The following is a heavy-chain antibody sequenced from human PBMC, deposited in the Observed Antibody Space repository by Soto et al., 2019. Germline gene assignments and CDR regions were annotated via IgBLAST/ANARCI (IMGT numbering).Heavy chain of an antibody. V-gene: IGHV4-59*01. D-gene: IGHD3-3*01. CDR1: AGSISSYY. CDR2: IYYSGST. CDR3: ARSRYYDFWSGYYNRYYYGMDV. Sequence: PSETLSLTCNDPAGSISSYYWIWIRQPPGKGLEWIGDIYYSGSTNYNPSLKSRVTISVDTSKNQFSLKLSSVTAADTAVYYCARSRYYDFWSGYYNRYYYGMDVWGQGTTVTVSS. J-gene: IGHJ6*02.